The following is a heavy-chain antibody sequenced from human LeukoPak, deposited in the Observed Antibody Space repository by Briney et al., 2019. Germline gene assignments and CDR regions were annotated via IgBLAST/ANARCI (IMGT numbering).Heavy chain of an antibody. Sequence: SETLSLTCTVSGASVSEYFWNWIRQPPGKGLEWIGYFSHIGSASYNPSFSSRVTMSLDTSKNQFSLKLTSVTAADTAVYYCARQEGGIVGPYWGQGTLVTVSS. CDR1: GASVSEYF. CDR2: FSHIGSA. V-gene: IGHV4-59*02. D-gene: IGHD1-26*01. CDR3: ARQEGGIVGPY. J-gene: IGHJ4*02.